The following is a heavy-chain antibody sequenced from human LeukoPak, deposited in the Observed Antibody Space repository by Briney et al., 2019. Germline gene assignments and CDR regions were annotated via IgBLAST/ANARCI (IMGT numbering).Heavy chain of an antibody. D-gene: IGHD3-22*01. CDR1: GFTFSSFA. V-gene: IGHV3-23*01. CDR3: AKVGIRVSLIVVVFTRTDNWYFDL. CDR2: ISGNGGFT. J-gene: IGHJ2*01. Sequence: GGSLRLSCAASGFTFSSFALSWVRQAPGKGLQWVSTISGNGGFTYYPDSVKGRLTLSRDNSKNTLYLQMDSLRAEETAVYYCAKVGIRVSLIVVVFTRTDNWYFDLWGRGTLVTVSS.